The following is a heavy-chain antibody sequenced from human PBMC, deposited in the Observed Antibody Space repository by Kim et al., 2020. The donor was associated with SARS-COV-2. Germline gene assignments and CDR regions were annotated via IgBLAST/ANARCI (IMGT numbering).Heavy chain of an antibody. CDR2: IYYSGST. D-gene: IGHD1-26*01. CDR1: GGSISSSSYY. J-gene: IGHJ5*02. CDR3: ARGGSHNQYNWFDP. Sequence: SETLSLTCTVSGGSISSSSYYWGWIRQPPGKGLEWIGSIYYSGSTYYNPSLKSRVTISVDTSKNQFSLKLSSVTAADTAVYYCARGGSHNQYNWFDPWGHGTLVTVSS. V-gene: IGHV4-39*01.